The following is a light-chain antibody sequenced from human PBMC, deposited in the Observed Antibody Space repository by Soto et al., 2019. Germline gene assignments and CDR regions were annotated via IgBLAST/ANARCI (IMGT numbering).Light chain of an antibody. CDR1: SSDVGGYNY. V-gene: IGLV2-14*01. J-gene: IGLJ3*02. CDR3: QAYDYSLTASV. CDR2: EVS. Sequence: QSALTQPASVSGSPGQSITISCTGTSSDVGGYNYVSWYQQHPGKAPKLMIYEVSNRPSGVPERFSGSKSGTSASLAITGLQAEDEADYYCQAYDYSLTASVFGGGTKVTVL.